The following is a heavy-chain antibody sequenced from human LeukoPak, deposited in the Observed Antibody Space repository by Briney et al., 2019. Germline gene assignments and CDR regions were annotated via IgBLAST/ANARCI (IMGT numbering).Heavy chain of an antibody. CDR2: IYYSGST. CDR3: ARGVSDWDWYFDL. Sequence: GSLRLSCAASGFTFSSYAMSWVRQAPGKGLEWIGYIYYSGSTNYNPSLKSRVTISVDTSKNQFSLKLSSVTAADTAVYYCARGVSDWDWYFDLWGRGTLVTVSS. CDR1: GFTFSSYA. D-gene: IGHD3-9*01. V-gene: IGHV4-59*01. J-gene: IGHJ2*01.